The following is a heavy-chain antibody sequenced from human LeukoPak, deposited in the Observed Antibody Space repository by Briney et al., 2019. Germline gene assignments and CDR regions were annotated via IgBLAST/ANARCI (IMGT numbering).Heavy chain of an antibody. V-gene: IGHV4-39*07. Sequence: SETLSLTCTVSGGSISSSNYYWGWLRQPPGKGLEWIGSVYYSGSTYYNPSLKSRVTISVDTSKNQFSLRLTSVTAADTAVFYCAREGRQDYVYFDYWGQGSLVTVSS. D-gene: IGHD4-17*01. CDR3: AREGRQDYVYFDY. CDR2: VYYSGST. CDR1: GGSISSSNYY. J-gene: IGHJ4*02.